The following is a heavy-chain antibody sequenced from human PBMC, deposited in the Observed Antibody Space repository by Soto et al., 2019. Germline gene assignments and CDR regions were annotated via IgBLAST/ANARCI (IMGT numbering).Heavy chain of an antibody. V-gene: IGHV3-23*01. Sequence: EAQLLESGGGLVKPGGSLVLSCAASGFTFSSYAMSWVRQAPGKGLEWVSSISGGGNDAFYAVSVKGRFTISRDNSRNTLYLQMSSLRADDTAIYYCARSLFLASTDTDPFDYWGQGALVTVSS. CDR1: GFTFSSYA. D-gene: IGHD3-3*02. J-gene: IGHJ4*02. CDR2: ISGGGNDA. CDR3: ARSLFLASTDTDPFDY.